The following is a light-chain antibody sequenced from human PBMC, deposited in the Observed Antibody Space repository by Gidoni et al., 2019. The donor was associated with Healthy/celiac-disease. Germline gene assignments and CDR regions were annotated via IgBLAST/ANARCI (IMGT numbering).Light chain of an antibody. J-gene: IGKJ5*01. V-gene: IGKV1-39*01. CDR3: QQSYTSPQVT. Sequence: DIQMTQSPSSLSASVRDRVTITCRASHSISTYLNWYQQKPGKAPKLLICAASSLQSGVPSRFSGSGSGADFTLTISSLQPEDFATYYCQQSYTSPQVTFGQGTRLDIK. CDR1: HSISTY. CDR2: AAS.